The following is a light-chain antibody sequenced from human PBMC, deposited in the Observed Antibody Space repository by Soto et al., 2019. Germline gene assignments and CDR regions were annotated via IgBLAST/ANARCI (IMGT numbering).Light chain of an antibody. CDR2: EVS. Sequence: QSVLTQPPSASGSPGQSVTISCTGTSSDVGGYNYVSWYQQHPAKAPKVIIYEVSKRPSGVPDRFSGSKSGSTASLTVSGLQAEDEADYYCSSYAVTNIFVFGTGTKVTVL. J-gene: IGLJ1*01. CDR3: SSYAVTNIFV. V-gene: IGLV2-8*01. CDR1: SSDVGGYNY.